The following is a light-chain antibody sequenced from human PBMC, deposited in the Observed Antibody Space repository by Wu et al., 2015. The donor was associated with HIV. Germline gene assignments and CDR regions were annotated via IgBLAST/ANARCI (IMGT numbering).Light chain of an antibody. CDR3: QQRSNWPKVT. V-gene: IGKV3-11*01. Sequence: EIVLTQSPATLSLSPGERASLSCRASQSVSTSLAWYQQKGGQAPRLLIYDASNRATGIPARFSGSGSGTDFTLTISSLEPEDFAVYYCQQRSNWPKVTFGPGTKVDIK. CDR2: DAS. J-gene: IGKJ3*01. CDR1: QSVSTS.